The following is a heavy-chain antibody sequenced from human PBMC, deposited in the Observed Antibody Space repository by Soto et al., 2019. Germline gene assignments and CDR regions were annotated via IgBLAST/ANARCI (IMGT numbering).Heavy chain of an antibody. CDR3: ARDQGDIAARPPFDS. CDR2: ISSSSSYI. V-gene: IGHV3-21*01. Sequence: EVQLVESGGGLVKPGGSLRLSCAASGFTFSSYSMNWVRQAPGKGLEWVSSISSSSSYIYYADSVKGRFTISRDNAKNSLYLQMNSLRDEDTAVYYCARDQGDIAARPPFDSWGQGNLVNVSS. CDR1: GFTFSSYS. D-gene: IGHD6-6*01. J-gene: IGHJ5*01.